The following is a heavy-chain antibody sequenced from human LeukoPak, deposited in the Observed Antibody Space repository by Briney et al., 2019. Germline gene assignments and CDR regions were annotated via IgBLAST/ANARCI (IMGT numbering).Heavy chain of an antibody. CDR1: GFTFSSYS. J-gene: IGHJ5*02. D-gene: IGHD7-27*01. CDR3: ARDPRTGSQSNWFDP. Sequence: GGSLRLSCAASGFTFSSYSMNWVRQAPGKGLEWVSSISSSSSYIYYADSVKGRFTISRDNAKNSLYLQMNSLRAEDTAVYYCARDPRTGSQSNWFDPWGQGTLVTVSS. CDR2: ISSSSSYI. V-gene: IGHV3-21*01.